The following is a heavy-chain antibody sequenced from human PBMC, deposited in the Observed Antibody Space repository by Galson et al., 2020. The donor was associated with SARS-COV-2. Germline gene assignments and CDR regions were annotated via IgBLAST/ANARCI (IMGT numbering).Heavy chain of an antibody. D-gene: IGHD1-26*01. J-gene: IGHJ6*02. CDR3: ARLGMGYSGSYYGSYYYYGMDV. Sequence: GESLKISCAASGFTFSSYWMSWVRQAPGKGLEWVANIKQDGSEKYYVDSVKGRFTISRDNAKNSLYLQMNSLRVEDTAVYYCARLGMGYSGSYYGSYYYYGMDVWGQGTTVTVSS. V-gene: IGHV3-7*03. CDR2: IKQDGSEK. CDR1: GFTFSSYW.